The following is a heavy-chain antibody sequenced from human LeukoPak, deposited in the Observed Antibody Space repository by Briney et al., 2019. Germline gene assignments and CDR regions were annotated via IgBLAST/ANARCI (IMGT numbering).Heavy chain of an antibody. D-gene: IGHD3-16*01. CDR1: GYAFTSYG. Sequence: ASVKVSCKASGYAFTSYGISWVRQAPGQGLEWMGWISAYSGNTNYAQKFQGRVTMTTDTSTSTAFMELRSLRSDDTAVYFCARDSGGRGHFDFWGQGTLVTVSS. CDR2: ISAYSGNT. J-gene: IGHJ4*02. CDR3: ARDSGGRGHFDF. V-gene: IGHV1-18*01.